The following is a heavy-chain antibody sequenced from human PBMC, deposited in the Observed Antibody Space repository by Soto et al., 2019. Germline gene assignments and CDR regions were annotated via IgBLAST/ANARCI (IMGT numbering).Heavy chain of an antibody. CDR1: GGTFSSYT. CDR3: ARFRGSYGMDV. J-gene: IGHJ6*02. D-gene: IGHD3-10*01. V-gene: IGHV1-69*02. Sequence: QVQLVQSGAEVKKPGSSVKVSCKGSGGTFSSYTISWVRQAPGQGLEWMGRIIPILGIANHAQKFQGRVTITADKSTSTAYMELSSLSSEDTAVYYCARFRGSYGMDVWGQGTTVTLSS. CDR2: IIPILGIA.